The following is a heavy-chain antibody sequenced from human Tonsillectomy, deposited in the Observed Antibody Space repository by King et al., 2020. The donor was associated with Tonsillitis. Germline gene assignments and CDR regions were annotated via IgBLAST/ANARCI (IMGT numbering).Heavy chain of an antibody. J-gene: IGHJ4*02. CDR1: GFTFSRYW. V-gene: IGHV3-7*01. D-gene: IGHD3-22*01. Sequence: EVQLVESGGGLVQPGGSLRLSCAVSGFTFSRYWMSWVRQAPGKGLEWVANIKEDGSDKHYVDSVKGRFTISRDNAKNSLFLQMNSLRAEDTAVYYCATEGGRSGSVYWGQGTLVTVSS. CDR3: ATEGGRSGSVY. CDR2: IKEDGSDK.